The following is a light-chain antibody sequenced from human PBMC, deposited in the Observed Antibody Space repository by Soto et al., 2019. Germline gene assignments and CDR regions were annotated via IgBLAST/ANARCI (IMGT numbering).Light chain of an antibody. J-gene: IGKJ1*01. V-gene: IGKV1-5*01. CDR1: QSISSW. Sequence: DIQMTQSPSALSASVGDTVTITCLASQSISSWSAWHRQKPGKAPELVIYDASRLHSGVPSRFSGSGSGTEFTLTISSLQPDDFATYYCQQYHNYPRTFGKGTKVQIK. CDR3: QQYHNYPRT. CDR2: DAS.